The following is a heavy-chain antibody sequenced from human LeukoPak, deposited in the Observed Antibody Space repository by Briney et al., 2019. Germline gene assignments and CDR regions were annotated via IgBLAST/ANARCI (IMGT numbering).Heavy chain of an antibody. CDR1: GGSISSYY. J-gene: IGHJ4*02. V-gene: IGHV4-59*08. D-gene: IGHD4-23*01. CDR3: ARHSTVVTSHFDY. CDR2: IYYSGST. Sequence: KSSETLSLTCTVSGGSISSYYWSWIRQPPGKGLEWIGYIYYSGSTNYNPSLKSRVTISVDTSKNQFSLKLSSVTAADTAVYYCARHSTVVTSHFDYWGQGTLVTVFS.